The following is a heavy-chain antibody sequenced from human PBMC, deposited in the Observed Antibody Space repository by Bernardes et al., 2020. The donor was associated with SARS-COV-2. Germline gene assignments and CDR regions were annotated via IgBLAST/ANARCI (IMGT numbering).Heavy chain of an antibody. Sequence: ASVKVSCRASGYTLPSYYMNWVRQAPGQGPEWMGIIDPSSGGSIRYAQRFQGRVTMTSDTSTSTVYMELSRLRSEDTAVYYCARAPSDYYGMDVWGQGTTVTVSS. D-gene: IGHD2-2*01. J-gene: IGHJ6*01. CDR1: GYTLPSYY. CDR2: IDPSSGGSI. V-gene: IGHV1-46*01. CDR3: ARAPSDYYGMDV.